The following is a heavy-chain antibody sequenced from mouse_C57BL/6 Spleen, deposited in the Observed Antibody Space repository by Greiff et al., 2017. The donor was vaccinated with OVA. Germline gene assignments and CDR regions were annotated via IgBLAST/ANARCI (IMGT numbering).Heavy chain of an antibody. Sequence: VKLQESGAELVKPGASVKISCKASGYAFSSYWMNWVKQRPGKGLEWIGQIYPGDGDTNYNGKFKGKATLTADKSSSTAYMQLSSLTSEDSAVYFCARWDGTGYCDYWGQGTTLTVSS. D-gene: IGHD4-1*01. CDR1: GYAFSSYW. CDR2: IYPGDGDT. J-gene: IGHJ2*01. V-gene: IGHV1-80*01. CDR3: ARWDGTGYCDY.